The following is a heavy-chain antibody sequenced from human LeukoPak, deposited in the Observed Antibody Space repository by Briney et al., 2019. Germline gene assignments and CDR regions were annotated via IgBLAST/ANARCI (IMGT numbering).Heavy chain of an antibody. CDR3: ASRPDTSSVTLLDY. V-gene: IGHV1-2*02. D-gene: IGHD6-19*01. CDR1: GYTFTGFY. Sequence: EASVKVSCKASGYTFTGFYIHWVRQAPGQGLEWMGWINLNSGGTDYAQPFQGRIIMTRDTSITTAYMELTSLTSDDTAIYYCASRPDTSSVTLLDYWGQGALVTVSS. CDR2: INLNSGGT. J-gene: IGHJ4*02.